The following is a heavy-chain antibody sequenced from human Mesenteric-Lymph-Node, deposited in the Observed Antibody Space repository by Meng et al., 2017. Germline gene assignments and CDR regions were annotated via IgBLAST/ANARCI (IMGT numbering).Heavy chain of an antibody. CDR3: ARRIAAFDY. Sequence: QVQLVKSGAEVKKPGASVKVSCKASGYTFINYAIHWVRQAPGQRLEWMGWVNADNGNTKYSQNFQGRVAITRDTSATTAYMELSSLRSEDTAVYYCARRIAAFDYWGQGTLVTVSS. V-gene: IGHV1-3*01. D-gene: IGHD6-25*01. J-gene: IGHJ4*02. CDR1: GYTFINYA. CDR2: VNADNGNT.